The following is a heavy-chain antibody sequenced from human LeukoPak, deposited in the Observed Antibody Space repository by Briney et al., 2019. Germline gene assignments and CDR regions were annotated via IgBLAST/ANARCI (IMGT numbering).Heavy chain of an antibody. Sequence: PGGSLRLSCAASGFAFSSYSMSWVRQAPGKGLEWVSTIGADGVTTEYADSVKGRFTISRDNSKNTLYLQMNSLRAEDTAVYYCARESTEDRPGSWGQGTLVTVSS. CDR2: IGADGVTT. CDR1: GFAFSSYS. J-gene: IGHJ5*02. D-gene: IGHD5/OR15-5a*01. V-gene: IGHV3-23*01. CDR3: ARESTEDRPGS.